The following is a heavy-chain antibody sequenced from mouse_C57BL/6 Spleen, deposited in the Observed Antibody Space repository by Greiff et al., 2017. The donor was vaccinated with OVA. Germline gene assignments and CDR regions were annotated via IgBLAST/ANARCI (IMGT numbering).Heavy chain of an antibody. J-gene: IGHJ4*01. D-gene: IGHD1-1*01. CDR2: LYPSDSET. CDR3: ARGVGSSPYAMDY. Sequence: QVQLQQPGAELVRPGSSVKLSCKASGYTFTSSWMDWVKQRPGQGLEWIGNLYPSDSETHYNQKFKDKATLTVDKSSSTAYMQLSSLTSEDSAVYYCARGVGSSPYAMDYWGQGTSVTVSS. V-gene: IGHV1-61*01. CDR1: GYTFTSSW.